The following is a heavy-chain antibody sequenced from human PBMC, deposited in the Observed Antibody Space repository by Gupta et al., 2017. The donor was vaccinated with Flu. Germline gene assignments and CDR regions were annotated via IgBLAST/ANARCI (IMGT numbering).Heavy chain of an antibody. J-gene: IGHJ4*02. Sequence: QVQLVQSGVEVKKPGASVKVSCKASGYTFKNYVIGWVRQAPGQGLEWMGWISAFNGNTNYAQNFQGRVTMTTDTSTDTAYMELRSLRSDDTAVYYCARVQVSLQTLFGVANPNYFDYWGQGTLVTVSS. CDR2: ISAFNGNT. D-gene: IGHD3-3*01. V-gene: IGHV1-18*01. CDR3: ARVQVSLQTLFGVANPNYFDY. CDR1: GYTFKNYV.